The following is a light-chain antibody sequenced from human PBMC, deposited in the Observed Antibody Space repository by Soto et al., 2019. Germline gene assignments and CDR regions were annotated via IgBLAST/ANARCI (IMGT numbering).Light chain of an antibody. J-gene: IGKJ5*01. CDR1: KGFSSY. CDR3: QQLDSYPIT. Sequence: LTQSPSSLSPSLGKRFTIICRASKGFSSYVAWYQQKPGKAPKLLIYAASILQSGVPSRFSGSGSGTDFTLAISSLQPEDFATYYCQQLDSYPITFGQGTRLEIK. V-gene: IGKV1-9*01. CDR2: AAS.